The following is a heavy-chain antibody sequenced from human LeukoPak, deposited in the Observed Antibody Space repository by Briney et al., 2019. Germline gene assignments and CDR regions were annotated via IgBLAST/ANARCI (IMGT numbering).Heavy chain of an antibody. CDR2: INPNSGGT. CDR1: GYTFTGYY. Sequence: GASVKVSRKASGYTFTGYYMHWVRQAPGQGLEWMGRINPNSGGTNYAQKFQGRVTMTRDTSISTAYMELSRLRSDDTAVYYCALIQYCSSTSCSNRPFDYWGQGTLVTVSS. CDR3: ALIQYCSSTSCSNRPFDY. V-gene: IGHV1-2*06. J-gene: IGHJ4*02. D-gene: IGHD2-2*01.